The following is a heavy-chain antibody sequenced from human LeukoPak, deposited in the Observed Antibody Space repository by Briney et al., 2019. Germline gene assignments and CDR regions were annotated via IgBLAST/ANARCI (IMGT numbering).Heavy chain of an antibody. J-gene: IGHJ4*02. D-gene: IGHD2-15*01. CDR3: ASGGGASHLSSSLDS. V-gene: IGHV1-46*01. CDR1: GYTFTSYY. CDR2: INPSGGRR. Sequence: ASEKVSCKASGYTFTSYYMHWVRQAPGQGLEWRGVINPSGGRRRYAQKFQGRVSMTRDMSTRTVNMELRRLRSEDTAGCYWASGGGASHLSSSLDSWGQGTLVTVSS.